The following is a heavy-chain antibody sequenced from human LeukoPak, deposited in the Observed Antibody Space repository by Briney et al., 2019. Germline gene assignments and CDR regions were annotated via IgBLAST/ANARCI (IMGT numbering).Heavy chain of an antibody. J-gene: IGHJ6*03. V-gene: IGHV1-18*01. CDR3: ARAPPPYGDYVNYYYYYMDV. Sequence: GASVKVSCKASGYTFTSYGISWVRQAPGQGLEWMGWISAYNGNTNYAQKLQGRVTMTTDTSTSTAYMELRSLRSDDTAVYYCARAPPPYGDYVNYYYYYMDVWGKGTTVTVSS. CDR1: GYTFTSYG. D-gene: IGHD4-17*01. CDR2: ISAYNGNT.